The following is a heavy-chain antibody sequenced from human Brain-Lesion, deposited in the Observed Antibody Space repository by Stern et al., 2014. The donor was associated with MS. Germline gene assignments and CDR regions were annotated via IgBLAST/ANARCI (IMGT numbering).Heavy chain of an antibody. D-gene: IGHD4-17*01. V-gene: IGHV4-39*01. CDR3: ARTGDDFGDYSLSY. CDR1: GGSINTNNYY. Sequence: QLVESGPGLVKPSETLSLTCTVSGGSINTNNYYWGWIRQPPGKGLEWIGNIYSSGSTFYSPSLKSRVTMSVATSKNPFSLTRSSGTAADTAVYYCARTGDDFGDYSLSYWGQGTLVTVSS. CDR2: IYSSGST. J-gene: IGHJ4*02.